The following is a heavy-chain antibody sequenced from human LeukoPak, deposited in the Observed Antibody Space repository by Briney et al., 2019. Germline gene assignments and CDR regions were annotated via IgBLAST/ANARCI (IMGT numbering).Heavy chain of an antibody. CDR1: GFTFRSYS. J-gene: IGHJ4*02. CDR2: ITSSSSSI. CDR3: AAQPCSVGRCYLDY. V-gene: IGHV3-48*01. Sequence: GGSLRLSCAASGFTFRSYSMNWVRQAPGKGLDWISYITSSSSSIFYADSVKGRFTISRDNSKNTLYLQLNSLGAEDTAVYYCAAQPCSVGRCYLDYWGQGTLVTVSS. D-gene: IGHD2-15*01.